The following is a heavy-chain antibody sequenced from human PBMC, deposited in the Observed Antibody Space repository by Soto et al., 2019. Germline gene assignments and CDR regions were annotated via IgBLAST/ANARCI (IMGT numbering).Heavy chain of an antibody. D-gene: IGHD3-3*01. CDR3: ARGQRFSDWFDP. Sequence: ASETLSLTCSVSGGTISGYYWTWIRQPAEKGLEWIGRIYSSGNTKYNPSLQSRVTMSLDTSNNQFSLRLTSVTAADTAVYYCARGQRFSDWFDPWGQGTLVTVSS. V-gene: IGHV4-4*07. J-gene: IGHJ5*02. CDR1: GGTISGYY. CDR2: IYSSGNT.